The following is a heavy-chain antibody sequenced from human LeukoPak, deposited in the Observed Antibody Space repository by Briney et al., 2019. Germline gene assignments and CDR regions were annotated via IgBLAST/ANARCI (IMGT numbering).Heavy chain of an antibody. CDR2: IYYSGST. CDR1: GGSISSGGYY. Sequence: TSQTLSLTCTVSGGSISSGGYYWSWIRQHPGKGLEWIGYIYYSGSTYYNPSLKSRVTISVDTSKNQFSLKLSSVTAADTAVYYCARVPPWYYYGMDVWSQGTTVTVSS. CDR3: ARVPPWYYYGMDV. V-gene: IGHV4-31*03. J-gene: IGHJ6*02.